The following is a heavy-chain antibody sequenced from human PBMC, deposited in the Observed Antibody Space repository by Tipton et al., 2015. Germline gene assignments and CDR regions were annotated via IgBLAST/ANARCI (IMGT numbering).Heavy chain of an antibody. CDR3: ARDLEHGMDV. CDR1: GASISSPNSF. V-gene: IGHV4-39*07. J-gene: IGHJ6*02. Sequence: LRLSCTVSGASISSPNSFWGWIRQSPGKGLEWIGSILHRGTTYYNPSLRSRVSLSIDTSSNQFSLKMSSVTAADTAVYFCARDLEHGMDVWGQGTTVTVS. CDR2: ILHRGTT.